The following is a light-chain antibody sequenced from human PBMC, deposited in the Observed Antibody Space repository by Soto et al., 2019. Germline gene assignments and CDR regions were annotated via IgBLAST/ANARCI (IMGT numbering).Light chain of an antibody. J-gene: IGKJ4*01. Sequence: EIVMTHSPATLSVSPGERATLSCRASQSVSSNLAWYQQKPGQAPRLLIYGASTRATGIPARFSGSGSGTEFIFTISSLQSEDFAVYYCQQYNNWPPTFGGGTKVEIK. V-gene: IGKV3-15*01. CDR3: QQYNNWPPT. CDR2: GAS. CDR1: QSVSSN.